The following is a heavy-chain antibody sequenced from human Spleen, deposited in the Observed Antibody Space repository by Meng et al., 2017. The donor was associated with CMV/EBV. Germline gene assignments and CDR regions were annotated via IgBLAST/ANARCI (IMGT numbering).Heavy chain of an antibody. D-gene: IGHD5-24*01. Sequence: CPRSGGSFSSGAYSWSWMRQSPGRGLEWIGFIYYSGSTYYNPSLKSRVTISTDTSKKQFSLKLSSVTAADTAVYYCARGGLHPWFDPWGQGTLVTVSS. CDR3: ARGGLHPWFDP. CDR2: IYYSGST. J-gene: IGHJ5*02. V-gene: IGHV4-30-4*08. CDR1: GGSFSSGAYS.